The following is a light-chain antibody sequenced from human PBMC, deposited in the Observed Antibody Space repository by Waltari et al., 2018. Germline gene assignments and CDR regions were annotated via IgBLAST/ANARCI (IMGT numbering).Light chain of an antibody. CDR2: DVS. CDR1: SGDVGYYNY. CDR3: CSYAGSNTYV. J-gene: IGLJ1*01. V-gene: IGLV2-23*02. Sequence: QSALTQPASVSGSPGQSITVSCTGTSGDVGYYNYVSWFQQHPGKAPRLMISDVSKRPSGVSNRFSGSKSGNTASLTISGLQAEDEADYYCCSYAGSNTYVFGTGTKVTVL.